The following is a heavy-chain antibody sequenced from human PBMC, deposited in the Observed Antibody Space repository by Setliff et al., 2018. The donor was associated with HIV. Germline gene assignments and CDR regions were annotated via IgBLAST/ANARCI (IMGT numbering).Heavy chain of an antibody. J-gene: IGHJ4*02. CDR2: ISGSGDNT. V-gene: IGHV3-23*01. CDR3: AKEKGAHSYADY. Sequence: LGGSLRLSCAASGFTFSSFAMSWVRQVPGKGLAWVSAISGSGDNTYYADSVKGRFTISRDNSENTLYLQMNSLRAEDTAVYYCAKEKGAHSYADYWGQGTLVTVSS. CDR1: GFTFSSFA. D-gene: IGHD5-18*01.